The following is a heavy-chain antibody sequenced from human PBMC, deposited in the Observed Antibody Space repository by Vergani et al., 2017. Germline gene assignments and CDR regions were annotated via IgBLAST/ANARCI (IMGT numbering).Heavy chain of an antibody. D-gene: IGHD2-21*02. CDR2: FDSEDGET. Sequence: QVQLVQSGAEVKKPGASVKVSCKVSGYTLTELSMHWVRQAPGKGLEWMGGFDSEDGETIYAQKFQGRVTMTEDTSTDTAYMELSSLRSEDTAVYYCATGLIVVVTPSILDWYFDLWGRGTLVTVSS. CDR1: GYTLTELS. J-gene: IGHJ2*01. V-gene: IGHV1-24*01. CDR3: ATGLIVVVTPSILDWYFDL.